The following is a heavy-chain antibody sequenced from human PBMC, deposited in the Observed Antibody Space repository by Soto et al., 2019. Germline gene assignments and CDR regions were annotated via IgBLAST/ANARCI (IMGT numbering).Heavy chain of an antibody. D-gene: IGHD4-17*01. V-gene: IGHV6-1*01. Sequence: SQTLSLTCAISGDSVSSNSAAWNWTRQSPWRGLEWLGRTYYRSKWYNDYAVSVKSRITINPDTSKNQLSLQLNSVTPEDTAVYYCARERYGDYGRGTFDIWGQGTMVTV. CDR3: ARERYGDYGRGTFDI. J-gene: IGHJ3*02. CDR2: TYYRSKWYN. CDR1: GDSVSSNSAA.